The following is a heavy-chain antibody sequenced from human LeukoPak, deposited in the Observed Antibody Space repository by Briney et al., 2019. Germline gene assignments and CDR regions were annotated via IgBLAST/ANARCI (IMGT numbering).Heavy chain of an antibody. D-gene: IGHD3-10*01. Sequence: GGSLRLSCAASGFAFRYFAMSWVRQAPGKGLEWVSTVTGDGITTYYADSVKGRFTISRDNAKNSLYLQMNSLRAEDTAVYYCARDGRNTYYYGSGSFDYWGQGTLVTVSS. CDR3: ARDGRNTYYYGSGSFDY. J-gene: IGHJ4*02. V-gene: IGHV3-48*03. CDR1: GFAFRYFA. CDR2: VTGDGITT.